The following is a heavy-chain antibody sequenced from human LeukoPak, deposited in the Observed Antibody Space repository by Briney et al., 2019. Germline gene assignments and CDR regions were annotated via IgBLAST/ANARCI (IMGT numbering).Heavy chain of an antibody. CDR1: GYTFTGYY. CDR3: ARDRIAARSAGFDP. J-gene: IGHJ5*02. Sequence: GASVEVSCKASGYTFTGYYMHWVRQAPGQGLEWMGWINPNSGGTNYAQKFQGRVTMTRDTSISTAYMELSRLRSDDTAVYYCARDRIAARSAGFDPWGQGTLVTVSS. V-gene: IGHV1-2*02. CDR2: INPNSGGT. D-gene: IGHD6-6*01.